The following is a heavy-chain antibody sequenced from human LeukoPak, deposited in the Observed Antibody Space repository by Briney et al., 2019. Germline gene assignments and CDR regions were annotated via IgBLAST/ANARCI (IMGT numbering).Heavy chain of an antibody. CDR1: GFTFSNAW. D-gene: IGHD3-9*01. CDR2: IKSKTDGGTT. Sequence: GGSLRLSCAASGFTFSNAWMSWVRQAPGKGLELVGRIKSKTDGGTTDYAAPVKGRFTISRDDSKNTLYLQMNSLKTEDTAVYYCTTAFPGLLRYFDWLLTNPDYWGQGTLVTDSS. V-gene: IGHV3-15*01. J-gene: IGHJ4*02. CDR3: TTAFPGLLRYFDWLLTNPDY.